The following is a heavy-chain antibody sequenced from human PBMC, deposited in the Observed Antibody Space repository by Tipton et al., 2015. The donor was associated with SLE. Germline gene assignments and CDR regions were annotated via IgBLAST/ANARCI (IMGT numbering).Heavy chain of an antibody. CDR1: GGSFSDYF. V-gene: IGHV4-34*01. CDR2: VNHSGST. J-gene: IGHJ4*02. Sequence: TLSLTCAVYGGSFSDYFWTWIRQSPGKGLEWIGAVNHSGSTDYHPSLKSRVTMSVDTSKNQFSLKLTSVPAADTALYYCARCTIFGVVRGSFDSWGQGTLVTVS. D-gene: IGHD3-3*01. CDR3: ARCTIFGVVRGSFDS.